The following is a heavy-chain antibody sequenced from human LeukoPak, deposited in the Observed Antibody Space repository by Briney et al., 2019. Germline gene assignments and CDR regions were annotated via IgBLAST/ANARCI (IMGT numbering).Heavy chain of an antibody. Sequence: PGGSLRLSCAASGFTFSSYSMNWVRQAPGKGLEWVSSISSSSSYIYYADSVKGRFTISRDNAKNSLCLQMNSLRAEDTAVYYCARDKYSNNERYFDYWGQGTLVTVSS. CDR1: GFTFSSYS. V-gene: IGHV3-21*01. CDR2: ISSSSSYI. J-gene: IGHJ4*02. D-gene: IGHD4-11*01. CDR3: ARDKYSNNERYFDY.